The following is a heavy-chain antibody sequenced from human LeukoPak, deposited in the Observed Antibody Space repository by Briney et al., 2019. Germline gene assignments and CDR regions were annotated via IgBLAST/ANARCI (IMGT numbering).Heavy chain of an antibody. CDR3: ARDSGYAWFDP. D-gene: IGHD5-12*01. V-gene: IGHV1-18*01. CDR1: GYTFFTYG. Sequence: ASVRVSCKASGYTFFTYGINWVRQAPGQGLEWMGWISAYNGNTNYAQKLQGRVTMTTDTSTSTAYMELRSLRSDDTAVYYCARDSGYAWFDPWGQGTLVTVSS. CDR2: ISAYNGNT. J-gene: IGHJ5*02.